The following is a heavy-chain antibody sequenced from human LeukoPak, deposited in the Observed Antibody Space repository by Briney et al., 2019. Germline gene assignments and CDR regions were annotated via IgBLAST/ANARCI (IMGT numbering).Heavy chain of an antibody. CDR2: IIPIFGTA. CDR3: AHYYYDSSAPGAFDI. Sequence: SVKVSCKASGGTFSSYAISWVRQAPGQGLEWMGGIIPIFGTANYAQKFQGRVTITADESTSTAYMELSSLRSEDTAVYYCAHYYYDSSAPGAFDIWGQGTMVTVAS. CDR1: GGTFSSYA. V-gene: IGHV1-69*01. D-gene: IGHD3-22*01. J-gene: IGHJ3*02.